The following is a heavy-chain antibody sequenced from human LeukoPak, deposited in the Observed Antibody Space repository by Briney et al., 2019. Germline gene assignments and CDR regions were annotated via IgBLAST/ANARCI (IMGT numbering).Heavy chain of an antibody. CDR2: ISGSGGST. J-gene: IGHJ4*02. Sequence: AGGSLRLSCAASGFTFSSYAMSWVRQAPGKGLEWVSAISGSGGSTYYADSVKGRFTISRDNSKNTLYLQMNSLRAEDTAVYYCAKDLYCSSTSCYPDYWGQGTLVTVSS. CDR3: AKDLYCSSTSCYPDY. CDR1: GFTFSSYA. D-gene: IGHD2-2*01. V-gene: IGHV3-23*01.